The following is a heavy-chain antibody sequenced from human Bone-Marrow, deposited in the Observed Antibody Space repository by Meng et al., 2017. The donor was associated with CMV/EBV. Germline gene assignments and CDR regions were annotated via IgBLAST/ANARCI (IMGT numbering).Heavy chain of an antibody. D-gene: IGHD6-13*01. CDR2: IKQDGSEK. Sequence: GGSLRLSCAASGYTFSRYWMSWVRQAPGKGLEWVANIKQDGSEKYYVDSVTGRFTISRDNAKNSLYLQMNSLRAEDTAVYYCARGSSSWYALDYWGQGTLVTVSS. V-gene: IGHV3-7*01. CDR3: ARGSSSWYALDY. CDR1: GYTFSRYW. J-gene: IGHJ4*02.